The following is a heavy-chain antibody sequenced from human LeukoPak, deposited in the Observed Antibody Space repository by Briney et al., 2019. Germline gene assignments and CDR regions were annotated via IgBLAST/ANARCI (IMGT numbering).Heavy chain of an antibody. J-gene: IGHJ4*02. CDR3: ARQDDSSGWYYFDY. CDR1: GGSISSSSYY. CDR2: IYYSGST. V-gene: IGHV4-39*07. Sequence: PLETLSLTCTVSGGSISSSSYYWGWIRQPPGKGLEWIGSIYYSGSTYYNPSLKSRVTISVDTSKNQFSLKLSSVTAADTAVYYCARQDDSSGWYYFDYWGQGTLVTVSS. D-gene: IGHD6-19*01.